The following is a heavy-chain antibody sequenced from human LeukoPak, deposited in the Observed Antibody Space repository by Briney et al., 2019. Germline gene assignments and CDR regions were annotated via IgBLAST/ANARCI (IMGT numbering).Heavy chain of an antibody. CDR2: IWYDGSNK. CDR1: GFTFSTYG. Sequence: PGGSLRLSCAASGFTFSTYGMHWVRQAPGKGLEWVAVIWYDGSNKYYADSVKGRFTISRDNSKNTLYLQMNSLRAEDTAVYYCAREEYYYGSGSYRGYDAFDIWGQGTMVTVSS. D-gene: IGHD3-10*01. CDR3: AREEYYYGSGSYRGYDAFDI. V-gene: IGHV3-33*01. J-gene: IGHJ3*02.